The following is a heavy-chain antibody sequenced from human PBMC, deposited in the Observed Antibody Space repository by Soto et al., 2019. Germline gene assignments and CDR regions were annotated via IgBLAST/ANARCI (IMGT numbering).Heavy chain of an antibody. CDR3: VQSCSTTCYDLDY. D-gene: IGHD2-2*01. J-gene: IGHJ4*02. CDR2: INHDRTTT. V-gene: IGHV3-74*01. Sequence: PGGSLRLSCAATGFTFSNYWMHWVRQAPGKGLVWVSRINHDRTTTAYADSVKGRFTISGDNAKGTLYLQMNSLRVEDMAVYYCVQSCSTTCYDLDYWGQGTLVTVSS. CDR1: GFTFSNYW.